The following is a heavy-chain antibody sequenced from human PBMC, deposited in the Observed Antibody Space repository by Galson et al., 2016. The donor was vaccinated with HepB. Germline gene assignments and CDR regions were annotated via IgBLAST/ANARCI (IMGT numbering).Heavy chain of an antibody. CDR1: GFTFRRYA. J-gene: IGHJ4*02. Sequence: SLRLSCAASGFTFRRYAMSWVRQAPGKGLEWVSEITNDGGSTYYADSVKGRFTISRDNSKSTLYVQLNNLGADDTAIYYCAKLPDGIGGGYFDYWGQGIVVTVS. CDR3: AKLPDGIGGGYFDY. D-gene: IGHD1-14*01. CDR2: ITNDGGST. V-gene: IGHV3-23*01.